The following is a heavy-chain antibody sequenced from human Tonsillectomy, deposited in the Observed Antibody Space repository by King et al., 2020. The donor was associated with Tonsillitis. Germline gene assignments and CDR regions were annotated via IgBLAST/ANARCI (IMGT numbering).Heavy chain of an antibody. D-gene: IGHD1-1*01. CDR2: ICHDGSKK. J-gene: IGHJ6*03. Sequence: QLVQSGGGVAQPGRSLRLSCAASGFPFSSFGMHWVRQAPGKGLAWVAVICHDGSKKYYVDSVKGRFTISRDNSKNTGYLQMNGPRGEDTAVYHCARESIASATYVRPGYYYYYMDVWGKGTTVTVSS. V-gene: IGHV3-33*08. CDR1: GFPFSSFG. CDR3: ARESIASATYVRPGYYYYYMDV.